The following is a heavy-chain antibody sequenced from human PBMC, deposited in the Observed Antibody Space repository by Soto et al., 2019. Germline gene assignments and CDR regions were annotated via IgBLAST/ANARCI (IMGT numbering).Heavy chain of an antibody. CDR3: ARLLSSSWYTYYGMDV. D-gene: IGHD6-13*01. CDR2: IIPTLGIA. V-gene: IGHV1-69*02. J-gene: IGHJ6*02. CDR1: GGTLSSYT. Sequence: SVKVSCKASGGTLSSYTISWVRQAPGQGLEWMGRIIPTLGIANYAQKFQGRVTITADKSTSTAYMELSSLRSEDTAVYYCARLLSSSWYTYYGMDVWGQGTTVTVSS.